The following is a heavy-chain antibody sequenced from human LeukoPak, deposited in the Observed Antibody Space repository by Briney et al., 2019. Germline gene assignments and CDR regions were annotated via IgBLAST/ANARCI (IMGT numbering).Heavy chain of an antibody. J-gene: IGHJ4*02. Sequence: GGSLRLSCAASGFTFSSYSMNWVRQAPGKGLEWVSSISSSSSYIYYADSVKGRFTISRDNAKNSLYLQMNSLRAEDTAVYYCARVSDSWSGYYSYWGQGTLVTVSS. CDR2: ISSSSSYI. D-gene: IGHD3-3*01. V-gene: IGHV3-21*01. CDR1: GFTFSSYS. CDR3: ARVSDSWSGYYSY.